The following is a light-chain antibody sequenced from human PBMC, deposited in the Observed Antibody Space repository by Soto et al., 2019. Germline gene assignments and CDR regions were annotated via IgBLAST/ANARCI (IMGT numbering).Light chain of an antibody. V-gene: IGKV3-15*01. CDR1: QSVSSK. CDR2: GAS. CDR3: QHYNDWPPTWT. Sequence: EIVMTQSPATLSVSPGERATITCWASQSVSSKLAWYQQKPGQAPRVLIYGASTRATGIPARFSGSGSGTEFTLTITGLQSEDFAVYFCQHYNDWPPTWTFGQGTKV. J-gene: IGKJ1*01.